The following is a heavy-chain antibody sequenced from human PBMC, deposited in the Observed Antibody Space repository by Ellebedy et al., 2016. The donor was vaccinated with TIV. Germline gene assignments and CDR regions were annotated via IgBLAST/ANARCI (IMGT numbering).Heavy chain of an antibody. CDR2: ITAYNGNT. J-gene: IGHJ5*02. V-gene: IGHV1-18*04. Sequence: AVSVKVSCKASGYTFTNYAISWVRQAPGQGLEWMGWITAYNGNTHYAQKFQDRVTLTADTSTSTAYMELRRLRSDDPAIYYCVRDGDSTGPVVAWFEPWGQGTPVTVSS. CDR1: GYTFTNYA. D-gene: IGHD6-19*01. CDR3: VRDGDSTGPVVAWFEP.